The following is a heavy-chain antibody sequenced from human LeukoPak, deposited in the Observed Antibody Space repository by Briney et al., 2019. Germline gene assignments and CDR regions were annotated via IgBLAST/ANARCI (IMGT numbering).Heavy chain of an antibody. V-gene: IGHV3-7*01. D-gene: IGHD5-18*01. J-gene: IGHJ4*02. CDR2: MRRDGNEI. Sequence: PGGSLRLSCSASGFTFSTYWMSWVRQAPGKGLKWVANMRRDGNEIYYLDSVRGRFTISRDNAKNSLYLQMNSLRAEDTAVYYCARDPRYSYGSVKGLFDYWGQGTLVTVSS. CDR1: GFTFSTYW. CDR3: ARDPRYSYGSVKGLFDY.